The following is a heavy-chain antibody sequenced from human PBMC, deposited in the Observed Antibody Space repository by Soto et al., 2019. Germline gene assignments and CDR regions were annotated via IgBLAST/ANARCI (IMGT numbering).Heavy chain of an antibody. CDR1: GYTFTGYY. CDR2: INPNSGGT. D-gene: IGHD6-19*01. CDR3: ARGPTLIAVAGTGYFDY. J-gene: IGHJ4*02. Sequence: ASVKVSCKASGYTFTGYYMHWVRQAPGQGLEWMGWINPNSGGTNYAQKFQGWVTMTRDTSISTAYMELSRLRSDDTAVYYCARGPTLIAVAGTGYFDYWGQGTLVTVSS. V-gene: IGHV1-2*04.